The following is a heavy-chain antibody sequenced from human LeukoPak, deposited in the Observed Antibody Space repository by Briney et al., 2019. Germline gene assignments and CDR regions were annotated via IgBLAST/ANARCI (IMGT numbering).Heavy chain of an antibody. CDR2: ISSSSSTI. V-gene: IGHV3-48*01. J-gene: IGHJ4*02. D-gene: IGHD3-22*01. CDR1: GFTFSSYS. CDR3: ARDRGRRYYYDSSGYLDY. Sequence: GGSLRLSCAASGFTFSSYSMNWVRQALGKGLEWVSYISSSSSTIYYADSVKGRFTISRDNAKNSLYLQMNSLRAEDTAVYYCARDRGRRYYYDSSGYLDYWGQGTLVTVSS.